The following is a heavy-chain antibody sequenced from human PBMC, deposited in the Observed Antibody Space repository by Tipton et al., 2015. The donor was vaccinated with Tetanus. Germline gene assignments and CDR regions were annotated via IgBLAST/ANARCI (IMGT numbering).Heavy chain of an antibody. CDR3: ASLPKHWLAPRGAP. CDR2: ISHRGGT. J-gene: IGHJ5*02. CDR1: GGSFSGTY. V-gene: IGHV4-34*01. Sequence: LRLSCAVSGGSFSGTYWSWVRQPPGKGLEWIGEISHRGGTMDNPSLKSRVTISGDTSKNQFSLNLTSVTAADTAVYYCASLPKHWLAPRGAPWGQGTQVSVSS. D-gene: IGHD6-19*01.